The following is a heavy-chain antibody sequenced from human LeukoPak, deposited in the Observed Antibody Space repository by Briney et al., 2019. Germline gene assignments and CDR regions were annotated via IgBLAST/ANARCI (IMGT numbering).Heavy chain of an antibody. CDR2: IRSKAYGGTT. Sequence: PGGSLRLSCTASGFTFGDYAMSWFRQAPGKGLEWVGFIRSKAYGGTTEYAASVKGRFTISRDDSKSIAYLQMNSLKTEDTAVYYCTRTYYYGSGSDEEWDYFDHWGQGTLVTVSS. J-gene: IGHJ4*02. CDR3: TRTYYYGSGSDEEWDYFDH. V-gene: IGHV3-49*03. D-gene: IGHD3-10*01. CDR1: GFTFGDYA.